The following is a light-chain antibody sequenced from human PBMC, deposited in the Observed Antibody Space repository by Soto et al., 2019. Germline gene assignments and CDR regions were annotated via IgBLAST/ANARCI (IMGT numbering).Light chain of an antibody. J-gene: IGKJ4*01. CDR1: QSVTIY. CDR3: QQSISAPLT. CDR2: AAS. Sequence: DIQMTQAPSSLSASVGDRVTITCRASQSVTIYLNWCQQKPGKAPKLLIYAASSLQSGVPSRFSGSGSGTDFTLTISSLQPEDSASYFCQQSISAPLTFGGGTKVEIK. V-gene: IGKV1-39*01.